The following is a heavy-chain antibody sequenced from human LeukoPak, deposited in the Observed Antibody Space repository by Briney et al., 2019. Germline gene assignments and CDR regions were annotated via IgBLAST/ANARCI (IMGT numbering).Heavy chain of an antibody. CDR2: IDSTGAYT. CDR3: AKGSAAGRPYSFDY. Sequence: GGSLRLSCAASGFIFSNYAMSWVRQAPGKGREWVSAIDSTGAYTWYADSVKGRFTISKDSSKTILYLQMNSLRAEDAAVYFCAKGSAAGRPYSFDYWGQGTLVTVSS. V-gene: IGHV3-23*01. J-gene: IGHJ4*02. D-gene: IGHD6-25*01. CDR1: GFIFSNYA.